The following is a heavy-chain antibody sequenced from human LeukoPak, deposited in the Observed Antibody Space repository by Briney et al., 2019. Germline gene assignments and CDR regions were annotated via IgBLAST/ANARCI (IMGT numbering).Heavy chain of an antibody. D-gene: IGHD1-26*01. CDR2: ISRSSSTI. CDR3: VRDRGSYRPIDY. V-gene: IGHV3-48*04. CDR1: GFIFNTYR. Sequence: GGSLRLSCAASGFIFNTYRMNWVRQAPGKGLEWVSYISRSSSTIYYTDSVKGRFTISRDNAENSLYLEMNSLRVEDTAIYYCVRDRGSYRPIDYWGQGTLVTVSS. J-gene: IGHJ4*02.